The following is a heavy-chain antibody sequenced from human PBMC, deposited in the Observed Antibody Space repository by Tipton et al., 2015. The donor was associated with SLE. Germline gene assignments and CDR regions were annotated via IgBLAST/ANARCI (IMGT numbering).Heavy chain of an antibody. CDR3: ARERDPGIAAAGTQAFYY. J-gene: IGHJ4*02. D-gene: IGHD6-13*01. CDR2: IYHSGST. V-gene: IGHV4-38-2*02. Sequence: TLSLTCAVSGYSISSGYYWGWIRQPPGKGLEWIGSIYHSGSTYYNPSLKSRVTMSVDTSKNQFSLKLSSVTAADTAVYYCARERDPGIAAAGTQAFYYWGQGTLVTVSP. CDR1: GYSISSGYY.